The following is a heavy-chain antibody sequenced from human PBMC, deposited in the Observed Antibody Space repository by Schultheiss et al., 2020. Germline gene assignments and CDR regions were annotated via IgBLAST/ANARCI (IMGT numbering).Heavy chain of an antibody. J-gene: IGHJ4*02. CDR2: ISGSGGST. CDR3: AKGKGLITMIVVPLDY. CDR1: GFTFSSYA. D-gene: IGHD3-22*01. V-gene: IGHV3-23*01. Sequence: GESLKISCAASGFTFSSYAMSWVRQAPGKGLEWVSAISGSGGSTYYADSVKGRFTISRDNSKNTLYLQMNSLRAEDTAVYYCAKGKGLITMIVVPLDYWGQGTLVTVSS.